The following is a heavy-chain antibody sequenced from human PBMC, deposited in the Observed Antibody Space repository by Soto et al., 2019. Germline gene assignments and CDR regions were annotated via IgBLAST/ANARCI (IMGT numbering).Heavy chain of an antibody. Sequence: GGSLRLSCAASGFTFSNYAIHWVRQAPGKGLEWVAVISYDGSNKYFADSVKGRFTISRDNSKNTLYLQMNSLRAEDTAVYYCAKDQGSGWNYYYYGMDVWGQGTTVTVSS. J-gene: IGHJ6*02. V-gene: IGHV3-30-3*01. CDR3: AKDQGSGWNYYYYGMDV. CDR1: GFTFSNYA. D-gene: IGHD6-19*01. CDR2: ISYDGSNK.